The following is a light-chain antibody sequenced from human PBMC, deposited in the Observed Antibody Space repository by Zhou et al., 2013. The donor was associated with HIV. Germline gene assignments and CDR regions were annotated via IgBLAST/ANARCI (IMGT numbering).Light chain of an antibody. CDR1: QSVSSN. CDR2: GAS. CDR3: QQYENWPPWT. J-gene: IGKJ1*01. V-gene: IGKV3-15*01. Sequence: EIVMTQSPATLSVSPGERATLSCRASQSVSSNLAWYQRKPGQAPRLLIYGASTRATGIPARFSGSGSGTEFTLTISSMQSEDFAVYYCQQYENWPPWTFGQGTKVEI.